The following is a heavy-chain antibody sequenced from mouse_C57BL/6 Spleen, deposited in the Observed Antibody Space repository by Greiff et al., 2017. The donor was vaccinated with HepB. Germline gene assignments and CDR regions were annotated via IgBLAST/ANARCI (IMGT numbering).Heavy chain of an antibody. D-gene: IGHD1-1*01. Sequence: EVQLQESGGGLVKPGGSLKLTCAASGFTFSSYTMSWVRQTPEKRLEWVATISGGGGNTYYPDSVKGRFTISRDNAKNTLYLQMSSLRSEDTALYYCARCITTVVEDYAMDYWGQGTSVTVSS. CDR3: ARCITTVVEDYAMDY. V-gene: IGHV5-9*01. CDR1: GFTFSSYT. CDR2: ISGGGGNT. J-gene: IGHJ4*01.